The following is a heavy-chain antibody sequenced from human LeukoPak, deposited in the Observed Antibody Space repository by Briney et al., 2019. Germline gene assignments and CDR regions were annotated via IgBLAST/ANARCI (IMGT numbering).Heavy chain of an antibody. Sequence: PSETLSLTCTVSGGSISGYYWSWIRQPAGKALEWIGRIYSTGSTHYNPSLKSRVTMSVDTSKNQFSLTLSSAAAADTAVYYCARVTFWSGYYTHFDYWGQGTLVTVSS. V-gene: IGHV4-4*07. CDR1: GGSISGYY. J-gene: IGHJ4*02. CDR2: IYSTGST. D-gene: IGHD3-3*01. CDR3: ARVTFWSGYYTHFDY.